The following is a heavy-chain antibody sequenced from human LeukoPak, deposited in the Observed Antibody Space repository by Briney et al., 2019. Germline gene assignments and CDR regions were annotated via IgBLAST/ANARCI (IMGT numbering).Heavy chain of an antibody. CDR3: ARGWQQLAYFDY. V-gene: IGHV4-59*01. CDR1: GGSISSYY. CDR2: IYYSGST. Sequence: SETLSLTCTVSGGSISSYYWSWLRQPPGKGLEWIGYIYYSGSTNYNPSLKSRVTISVDTSKNQFSLKLSSVTAADTAVYYCARGWQQLAYFDYWGQGTLVTVSS. D-gene: IGHD6-13*01. J-gene: IGHJ4*02.